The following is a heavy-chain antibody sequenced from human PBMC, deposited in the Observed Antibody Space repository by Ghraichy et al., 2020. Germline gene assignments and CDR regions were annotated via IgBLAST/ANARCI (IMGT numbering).Heavy chain of an antibody. CDR1: GFNFGDFA. D-gene: IGHD3-9*01. J-gene: IGHJ5*02. CDR3: ARYSGWNPSSYFFKS. CDR2: IARSGSA. Sequence: GGSLRLSCAMSGFNFGDFAVGWVRQAPGKDLEWVSSIARSGSADYTDSVKGRFTISRDNSKNILYLHMSSLRAEDTATYYCARYSGWNPSSYFFKSWGQGTLVTXCS. V-gene: IGHV3-23*01.